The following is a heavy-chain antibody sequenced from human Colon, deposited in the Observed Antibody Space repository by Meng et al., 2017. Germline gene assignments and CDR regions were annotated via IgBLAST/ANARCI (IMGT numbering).Heavy chain of an antibody. CDR3: ARRNSNNWFDP. Sequence: QVQLQESGPGLCKPSVTLSLTCAFSGASISGDNWWSWVRQTPGKGLEWLGEIFHSGTSNYNPSLKSRVTISVDKSKNQFSLRLSSVTAADTAVYYCARRNSNNWFDPWGQGILVTVSS. D-gene: IGHD2/OR15-2a*01. J-gene: IGHJ5*02. CDR2: IFHSGTS. CDR1: GASISGDNW. V-gene: IGHV4-4*02.